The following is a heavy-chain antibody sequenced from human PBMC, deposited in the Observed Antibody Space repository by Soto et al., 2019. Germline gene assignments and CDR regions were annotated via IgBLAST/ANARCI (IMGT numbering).Heavy chain of an antibody. CDR2: ISVSGGST. CDR1: GFTLSDYA. J-gene: IGHJ4*02. D-gene: IGHD6-19*01. CDR3: AKEADIGAWYPVDY. Sequence: PGGSLRLSCAASGFTLSDYAMSWVRQAPGKGLEWVSAISVSGGSTHYAASVKGRFTISRDNSKTTVSLQMSGLRAEDTAVYYCAKEADIGAWYPVDYWGQGTLVTVSS. V-gene: IGHV3-23*01.